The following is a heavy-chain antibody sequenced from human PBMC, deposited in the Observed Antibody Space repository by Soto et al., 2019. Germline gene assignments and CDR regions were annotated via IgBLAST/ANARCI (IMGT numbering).Heavy chain of an antibody. CDR2: ITNSGKHT. CDR3: AKNYDLFTGAFDY. V-gene: IGHV3-23*05. Sequence: QPGGSLRLSCEASGFTFSTYAMSWVRQAPGKGLQWISTITNSGKHTYYADSVKGRFTISRDTSTNTLYLEMNNLRAEDTAVYYCAKNYDLFTGAFDYWGQGKLVTVSS. D-gene: IGHD3-9*01. CDR1: GFTFSTYA. J-gene: IGHJ4*02.